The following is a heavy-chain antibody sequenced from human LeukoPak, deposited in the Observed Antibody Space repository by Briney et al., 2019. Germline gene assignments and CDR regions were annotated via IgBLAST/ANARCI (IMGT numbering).Heavy chain of an antibody. CDR3: SKGLMLVWYGDGGDYFDY. V-gene: IGHV3-9*01. J-gene: IGHJ4*02. D-gene: IGHD3-10*01. CDR1: GFTFDDYA. Sequence: PGGSLRLPCAASGFTFDDYAMHWVRQTPGKGLEWVSGISWDGNRMAYADSVKGRFTISRDNAKTSLYLQMNSLRTEDTAFYYCSKGLMLVWYGDGGDYFDYWGQGALVTVSS. CDR2: ISWDGNRM.